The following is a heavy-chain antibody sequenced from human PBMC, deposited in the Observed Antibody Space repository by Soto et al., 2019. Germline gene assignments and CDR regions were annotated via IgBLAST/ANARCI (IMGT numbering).Heavy chain of an antibody. D-gene: IGHD3-22*01. Sequence: QVQLQESGPGLVKPSQTLSLTCTVSGGSISSGGYYWSWIRQHPGKGLEWIGYIYYSGSTYYNPSLKSRVTISVDPSKNQFSLKLSSVTAADTAVYYCARGLRITMIPITGDWFDPWGQGTLVTVSS. CDR1: GGSISSGGYY. CDR2: IYYSGST. J-gene: IGHJ5*02. CDR3: ARGLRITMIPITGDWFDP. V-gene: IGHV4-31*03.